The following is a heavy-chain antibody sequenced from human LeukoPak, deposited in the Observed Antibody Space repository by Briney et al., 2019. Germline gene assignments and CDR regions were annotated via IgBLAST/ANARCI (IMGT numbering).Heavy chain of an antibody. D-gene: IGHD2/OR15-2a*01. CDR1: GGSISSSSYY. CDR2: IYYSGST. V-gene: IGHV4-39*01. CDR3: ASQTHFPGIFDY. J-gene: IGHJ4*02. Sequence: SETLSLTCSVSGGSISSSSYYWVWTRPPPGKGLEWIGSIYYSGSTYYNPSLKSRVTISVDTSKNQFCRKLSSVTAADTAVYYCASQTHFPGIFDYWGQGTLVTVSS.